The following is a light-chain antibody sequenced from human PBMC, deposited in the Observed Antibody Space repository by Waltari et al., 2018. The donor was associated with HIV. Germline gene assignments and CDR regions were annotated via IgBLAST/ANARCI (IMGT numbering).Light chain of an antibody. CDR1: SSNIGSYS. J-gene: IGLJ2*01. Sequence: QSVLTQPPSASGTPGQRVTISCSGGSSNIGSYSVNWYQQLPRTAPKLLIYSNSQRPSGVPDRFSGSKSGTSASLAISGLQSEDEADYYGTTWDHSLFGHVVFGGGTRLTVV. CDR3: TTWDHSLFGHVV. V-gene: IGLV1-44*01. CDR2: SNS.